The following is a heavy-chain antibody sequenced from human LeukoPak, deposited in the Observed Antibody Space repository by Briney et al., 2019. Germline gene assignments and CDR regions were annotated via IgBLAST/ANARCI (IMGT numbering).Heavy chain of an antibody. V-gene: IGHV4-59*01. Sequence: PSETLSLTCTVSGGSISSYYWSWIRQPPWKGLEWIGYIYYSGSTNYNPSLKSRVTISADTSKNQFSLKLSSVTAADTAVYYCARGGGYYFDYWGQGTLVTVSS. CDR1: GGSISSYY. CDR2: IYYSGST. CDR3: ARGGGYYFDY. D-gene: IGHD3-16*01. J-gene: IGHJ4*02.